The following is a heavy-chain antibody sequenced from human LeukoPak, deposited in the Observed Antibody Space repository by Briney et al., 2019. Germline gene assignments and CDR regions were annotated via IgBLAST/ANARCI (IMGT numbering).Heavy chain of an antibody. CDR2: IYSGGST. V-gene: IGHV3-53*01. J-gene: IGHJ4*02. CDR1: GFTVSSNC. CDR3: ARERAGHYFDW. D-gene: IGHD3-10*01. Sequence: GGSLRLSCAASGFTVSSNCMSWVRQAPGKGLEWVSVIYSGGSTYSADSVKGRLTISRDNSKNTLYLKMNNLRAEDTAVNSGARERAGHYFDWWGQGTLVTVSS.